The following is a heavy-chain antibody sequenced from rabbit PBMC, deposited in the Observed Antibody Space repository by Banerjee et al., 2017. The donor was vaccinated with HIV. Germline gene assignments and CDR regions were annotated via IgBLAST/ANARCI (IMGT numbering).Heavy chain of an antibody. V-gene: IGHV1S40*01. CDR2: IATSSGST. J-gene: IGHJ4*01. D-gene: IGHD6-1*01. Sequence: QSLEESGGDLVKPGASLTLTCTASGFSFSRNYYMCWVRQAPGKGLEWIACIATSSGSTYYASWAKGRFTISKTSSTTVTLQMTSLTAADTATHFCAIDTTGYGGYTYDLWGPGTLVTVS. CDR1: GFSFSRNYY. CDR3: AIDTTGYGGYTYDL.